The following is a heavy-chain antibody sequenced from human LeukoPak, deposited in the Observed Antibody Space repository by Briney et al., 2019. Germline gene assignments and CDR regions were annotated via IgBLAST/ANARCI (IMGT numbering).Heavy chain of an antibody. CDR1: GGSFSGYY. CDR3: ARVVPPYYYGSGSYYNVYGMDV. J-gene: IGHJ6*02. Sequence: SETLSLACAVYGGSFSGYYWSWIRQPPGKGLEWIGEINHSGSTNYNPSLKSRVTISVVTSKNQFSLKLSSVTAADTAVYYCARVVPPYYYGSGSYYNVYGMDVWGQGTTVTVSS. D-gene: IGHD3-10*01. V-gene: IGHV4-34*01. CDR2: INHSGST.